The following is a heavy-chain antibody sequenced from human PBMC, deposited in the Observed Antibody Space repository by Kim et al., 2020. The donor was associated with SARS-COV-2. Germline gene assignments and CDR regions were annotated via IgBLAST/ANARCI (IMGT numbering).Heavy chain of an antibody. Sequence: SETLSLTCAVYGGSFSGYYWSWIRQPPGKGLEWIGEINHSGSTNYNPSLKSRVTISVDTSKNQFSLKLSSVTAADTAVYYCARGGVGRRNYYYYYGMDVWGQGTTVTVSS. CDR3: ARGGVGRRNYYYYYGMDV. CDR1: GGSFSGYY. V-gene: IGHV4-34*01. CDR2: INHSGST. J-gene: IGHJ6*02. D-gene: IGHD2-15*01.